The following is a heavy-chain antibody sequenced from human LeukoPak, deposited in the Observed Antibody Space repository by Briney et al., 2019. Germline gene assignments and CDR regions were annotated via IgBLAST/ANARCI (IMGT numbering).Heavy chain of an antibody. CDR1: GFTFSSYA. Sequence: PGGSLRLSCAASGFTFSSYAMHWVRQAPGKGLEWVAVISYDGSNKYYADSVKGRFTISRDNSKNTLYLQMNSLRAEDTAVYYCAKFKSGWYGGYFDYWGQGTLVTVSS. CDR2: ISYDGSNK. D-gene: IGHD6-19*01. CDR3: AKFKSGWYGGYFDY. V-gene: IGHV3-30*04. J-gene: IGHJ4*02.